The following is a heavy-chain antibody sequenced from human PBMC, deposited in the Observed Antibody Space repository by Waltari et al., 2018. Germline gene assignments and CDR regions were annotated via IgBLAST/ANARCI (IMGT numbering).Heavy chain of an antibody. CDR3: AKDPNGDYIGAFDT. CDR1: TFTFSNYA. D-gene: IGHD2-8*01. V-gene: IGHV3-23*01. Sequence: EVQVLESGGLLVQPGGSLRLSCAASTFTFSNYAMTWVRHAPGKGLEYISSISGGGGVTVYANSVKGRFTISRDNSKSTLYLQMNSLRGEDTATYYCAKDPNGDYIGAFDTWGQGTMVTVSP. CDR2: ISGGGGVT. J-gene: IGHJ3*02.